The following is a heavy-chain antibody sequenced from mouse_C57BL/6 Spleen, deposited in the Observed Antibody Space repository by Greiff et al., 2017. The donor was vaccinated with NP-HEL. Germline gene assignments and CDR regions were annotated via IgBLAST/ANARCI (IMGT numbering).Heavy chain of an antibody. D-gene: IGHD1-1*01. CDR2: ILPGSGST. CDR3: ARGILRYRATGGYFDV. Sequence: QVQLQQSGAELMKPGASVKLSCKATGYTFTGYWIEWVKQRPGHGLEWIGEILPGSGSTNYNEKFKGKATFTADTSSNTAYMQLSSLTTEDSAIYYCARGILRYRATGGYFDVWGTGTTVTVSS. J-gene: IGHJ1*03. V-gene: IGHV1-9*01. CDR1: GYTFTGYW.